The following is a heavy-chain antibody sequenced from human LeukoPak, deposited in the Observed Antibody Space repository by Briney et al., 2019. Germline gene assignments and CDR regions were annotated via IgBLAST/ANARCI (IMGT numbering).Heavy chain of an antibody. CDR3: ARDPVRYCSSTSCYFDY. J-gene: IGHJ4*02. CDR2: ISSSSSYI. CDR1: GFTFSSYS. D-gene: IGHD2-2*01. V-gene: IGHV3-21*01. Sequence: GGSLRLSCAASGFTFSSYSMNWVRQASGKGLERVSSISSSSSYIYYADSVKGRFTISRDNAKNSLYLQMNSLRAEDTAVYYCARDPVRYCSSTSCYFDYWGQGTLVTVSS.